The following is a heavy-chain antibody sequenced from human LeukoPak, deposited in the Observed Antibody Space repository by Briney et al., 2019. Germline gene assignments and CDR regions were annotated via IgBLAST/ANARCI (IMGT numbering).Heavy chain of an antibody. V-gene: IGHV3-11*01. CDR1: GFTFSDYY. D-gene: IGHD4-17*01. CDR2: ISSSGSTI. Sequence: GGSLRLSCAASGFTFSDYYMSWIRQAPGKGLEWVSYISSSGSTIYYADSVKGRFTISRDNAKNSLYLQMNSLRAEDTAVYYCARRQSDYVHALDIWGQGTMVTVSS. CDR3: ARRQSDYVHALDI. J-gene: IGHJ3*02.